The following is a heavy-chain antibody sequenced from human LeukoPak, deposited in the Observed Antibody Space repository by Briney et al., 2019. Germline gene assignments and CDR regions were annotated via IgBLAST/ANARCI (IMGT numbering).Heavy chain of an antibody. J-gene: IGHJ6*03. CDR3: ARVEMAITSYYYYYMDV. CDR2: IYYSGST. Sequence: NPSETLSLTCTVSGGSISSSSYYWGWIRQPPGKGLEWIGTIYYSGSTYYNPSLKSRVTISADTSKNQFSLKLTSMTAADRAVYFCARVEMAITSYYYYYMDVWGKGTTVTVSS. CDR1: GGSISSSSYY. V-gene: IGHV4-39*07. D-gene: IGHD5-24*01.